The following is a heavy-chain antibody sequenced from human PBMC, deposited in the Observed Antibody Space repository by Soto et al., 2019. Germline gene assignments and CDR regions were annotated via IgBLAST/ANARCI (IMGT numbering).Heavy chain of an antibody. CDR1: GGSFSGYY. J-gene: IGHJ6*03. CDR3: ARENKGIAARTAYYYYMDV. V-gene: IGHV4-34*01. D-gene: IGHD6-6*01. CDR2: INHSGST. Sequence: SETLSLTCAVYGGSFSGYYWSWIRQPPGKGLEWIGEINHSGSTNYNPSLKSRVTISVDTSKNQFSLKLSSVTAADTAVYYCARENKGIAARTAYYYYMDVWGKGTTVTVSS.